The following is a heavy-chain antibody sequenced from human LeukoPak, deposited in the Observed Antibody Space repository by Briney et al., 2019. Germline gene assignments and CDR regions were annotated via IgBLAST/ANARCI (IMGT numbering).Heavy chain of an antibody. CDR2: INAYNGAT. J-gene: IGHJ4*02. CDR1: GYTFPNYG. V-gene: IGHV1-18*01. D-gene: IGHD6-19*01. CDR3: ARVNTAIAVAETDIDY. Sequence: ASVKVSCKASGYTFPNYGINWVRQAPGQGLEWMGWINAYNGATHYAQKFQGRVTMTTDTSTSTAYMELRSLRFDDTAVYFCARVNTAIAVAETDIDYWGQGTLVTVSS.